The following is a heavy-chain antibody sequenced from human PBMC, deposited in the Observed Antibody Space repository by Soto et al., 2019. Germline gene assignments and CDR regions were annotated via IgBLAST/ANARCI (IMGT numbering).Heavy chain of an antibody. Sequence: QITLKESGPTLVKPTQTLTLTCTASGLSFGTSGVGVGWIRQPPGKALEWLALLYWNDDQRYSPSLKSSLTTTKDTSKYQVVLTMTNVDPVDTATYYCATMTTVATAAFDIWGQGIMVTVPS. CDR1: GLSFGTSGVG. CDR2: LYWNDDQ. CDR3: ATMTTVATAAFDI. V-gene: IGHV2-5*01. J-gene: IGHJ3*02. D-gene: IGHD4-17*01.